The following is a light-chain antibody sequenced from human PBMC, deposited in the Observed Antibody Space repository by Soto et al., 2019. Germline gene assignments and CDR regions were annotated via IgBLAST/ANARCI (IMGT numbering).Light chain of an antibody. CDR3: AAWDASLGGFYV. Sequence: QSVLTQPPPVSGTPGQRVTISCSGSRSSIGSNTVNWYQHLPGSAPKLLIYSNNHRPSGVPDRFSASKAGASASLAISGLQSEDEGDYYCAAWDASLGGFYVFGSGTKVTVL. CDR1: RSSIGSNT. CDR2: SNN. J-gene: IGLJ1*01. V-gene: IGLV1-44*01.